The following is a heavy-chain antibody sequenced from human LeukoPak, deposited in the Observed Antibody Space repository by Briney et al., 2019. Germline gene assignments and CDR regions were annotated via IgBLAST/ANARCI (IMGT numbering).Heavy chain of an antibody. D-gene: IGHD2-2*01. CDR1: GVTFTSYW. CDR3: ATRLCSIAACRASSYKCMDV. J-gene: IGHJ6*04. CDR2: INEDGGGR. V-gene: IGHV3-7*01. Sequence: GRSLRLSCAASGVTFTSYWMTWVRQAPGMGLECVDNINEDGGGRYYVDSVKGRFTISRDNAENSVHLQMNTLRAEDTAVYYCATRLCSIAACRASSYKCMDVWGKGTTVTVSS.